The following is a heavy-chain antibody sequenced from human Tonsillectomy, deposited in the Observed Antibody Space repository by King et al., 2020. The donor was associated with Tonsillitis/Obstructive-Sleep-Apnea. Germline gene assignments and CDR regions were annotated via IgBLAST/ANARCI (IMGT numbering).Heavy chain of an antibody. J-gene: IGHJ3*02. V-gene: IGHV3-9*01. CDR3: VKDLIIAVSGTPGDAFDM. CDR1: GFTFDDYA. Sequence: EVQLVESGGGLVQPGRSLRLSCAASGFTFDDYAMHWVRQAPGKGLEWVSGISWNSGSVVYAGAVRGRFTISRDNGKNSLYLQMNSLRPDDTALYYCVKDLIIAVSGTPGDAFDMWGQGTMVTVSS. D-gene: IGHD6-13*01. CDR2: ISWNSGSV.